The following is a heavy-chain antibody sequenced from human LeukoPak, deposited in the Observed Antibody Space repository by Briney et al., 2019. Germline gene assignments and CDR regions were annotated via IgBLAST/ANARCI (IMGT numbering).Heavy chain of an antibody. CDR3: ARAPTIGTTAIFDY. J-gene: IGHJ4*02. D-gene: IGHD5-24*01. V-gene: IGHV3-7*04. CDR2: IEQDGGEK. Sequence: LTGGSLRLSCAASGFTFSNYWMSWVRQAPGKGLEWVANIEQDGGEKYYVDSVKGRFTISRDNAKNALYLQMNSLRAEDPAVYYCARAPTIGTTAIFDYWGQGSLVTVSS. CDR1: GFTFSNYW.